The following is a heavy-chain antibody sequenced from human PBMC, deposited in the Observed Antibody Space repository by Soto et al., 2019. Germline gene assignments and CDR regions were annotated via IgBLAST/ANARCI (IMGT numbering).Heavy chain of an antibody. CDR3: ARGEITVFGVVIINDFDI. V-gene: IGHV4-31*03. Sequence: SETLSLTCTVSGDSISSGGHYWNWIRQHPGKGLEWIGYIYYSGSTYYNPSLKSRVTMSVDTSKNQFSLNLSSVTAADTAVYYCARGEITVFGVVIINDFDIWGLGTMVT. D-gene: IGHD3-3*01. J-gene: IGHJ3*02. CDR2: IYYSGST. CDR1: GDSISSGGHY.